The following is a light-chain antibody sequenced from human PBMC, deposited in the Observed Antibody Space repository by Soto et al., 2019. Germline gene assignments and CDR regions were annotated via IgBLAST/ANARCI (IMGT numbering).Light chain of an antibody. J-gene: IGLJ2*01. CDR1: SSNIGSNT. CDR2: SNN. CDR3: AAWDDSLNGVV. V-gene: IGLV1-44*01. Sequence: QSVLTQPPSASGTPGQRVTISCSGSSSNIGSNTVNWYQQLPGTAPKLLIYSNNHRPSGVPDRFSGSKSGNSASLAISGLQSEDEADYYCAAWDDSLNGVVFGGGTKLTVL.